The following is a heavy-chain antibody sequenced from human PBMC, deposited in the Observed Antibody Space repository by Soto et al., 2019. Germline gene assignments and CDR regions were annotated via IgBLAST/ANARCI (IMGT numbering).Heavy chain of an antibody. CDR2: ISRSSTGI. V-gene: IGHV3-48*02. CDR1: GFTFSLYS. D-gene: IGHD3-10*01. CDR3: ARAVTWGLDV. Sequence: EVQLVESGGGQVQPGGSLRLSCAASGFTFSLYSMSWVRQAPGKGLEWVSYISRSSTGIHYADSVKGRFTISRDDATNSMHLQMKSLRDGDMAVYYCARAVTWGLDVWGQGTTVSISS. J-gene: IGHJ6*02.